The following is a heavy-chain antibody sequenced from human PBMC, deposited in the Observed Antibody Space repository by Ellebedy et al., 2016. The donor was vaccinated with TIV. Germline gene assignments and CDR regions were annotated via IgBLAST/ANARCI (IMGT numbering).Heavy chain of an antibody. CDR3: ARVNADCSGGSCYLNFDY. CDR1: GGSISSYY. CDR2: IYTSGST. V-gene: IGHV4-4*07. D-gene: IGHD2-15*01. J-gene: IGHJ4*02. Sequence: MPSETLSLTCTVSGGSISSYYWSWIRQPAGKGLEWIGRIYTSGSTNYNPSLKSRVTISVDTSKNQFSLKLSSVTAADTAVYYCARVNADCSGGSCYLNFDYWGQGTLVTVSS.